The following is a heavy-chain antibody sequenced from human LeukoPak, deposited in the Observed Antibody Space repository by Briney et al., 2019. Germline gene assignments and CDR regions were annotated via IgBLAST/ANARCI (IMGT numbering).Heavy chain of an antibody. V-gene: IGHV1-69*05. CDR1: GGTFSSYA. D-gene: IGHD3-22*01. CDR3: ATDPVYDSSGYSHLPPRY. J-gene: IGHJ4*02. CDR2: IIPIFGTA. Sequence: SVKVSCKASGGTFSSYAISWVRQAPGQGLEWMGGIIPIFGTANYAQKFQGRVTITTDESTSTAYMELSSLRSEDTAVYYCATDPVYDSSGYSHLPPRYWGQGTLVTVSS.